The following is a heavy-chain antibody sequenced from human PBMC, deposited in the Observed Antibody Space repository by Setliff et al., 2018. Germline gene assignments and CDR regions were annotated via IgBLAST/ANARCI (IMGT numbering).Heavy chain of an antibody. Sequence: GGSLRLSCAASGFTFSSYWMYWVRQAPGKGLVWVSRINRDGSYTVYADSVEGRFTISRDNAKNTLYLQMNSLGAEDTAVYYCARDSYTSPDYWGRGTLVTVSS. J-gene: IGHJ4*02. CDR1: GFTFSSYW. V-gene: IGHV3-74*01. CDR2: INRDGSYT. D-gene: IGHD6-13*01. CDR3: ARDSYTSPDY.